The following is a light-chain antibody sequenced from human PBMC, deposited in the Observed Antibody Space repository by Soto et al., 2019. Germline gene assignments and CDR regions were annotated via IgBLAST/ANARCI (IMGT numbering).Light chain of an antibody. V-gene: IGKV3-20*01. Sequence: EIVLTQSTGSLSLSPGERATLSYRASQSVRSNYLAWYQRKPGQAPRLLIYGASTRATGIPDRFSGTGSGTDFTLTISRLDPEDFAVYYCQQYGGSPYTFGQGTKLEIK. CDR3: QQYGGSPYT. CDR1: QSVRSNY. J-gene: IGKJ2*01. CDR2: GAS.